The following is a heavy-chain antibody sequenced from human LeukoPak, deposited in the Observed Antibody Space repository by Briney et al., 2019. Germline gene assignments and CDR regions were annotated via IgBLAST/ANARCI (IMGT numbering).Heavy chain of an antibody. Sequence: ASVKVSCKXSGYTFTSYDINWVRQATGQGLEWMGWMNPNSGNTGYSQKFQGRVTITRNTSISTAYMELSSLRSEDTAVYYCARRLELRSFRKEYYYYYMDVWGKGTTVTVSS. D-gene: IGHD1-7*01. J-gene: IGHJ6*03. CDR2: MNPNSGNT. V-gene: IGHV1-8*03. CDR1: GYTFTSYD. CDR3: ARRLELRSFRKEYYYYYMDV.